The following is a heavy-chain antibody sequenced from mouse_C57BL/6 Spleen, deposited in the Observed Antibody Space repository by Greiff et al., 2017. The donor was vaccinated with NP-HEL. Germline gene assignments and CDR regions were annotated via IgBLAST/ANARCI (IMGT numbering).Heavy chain of an antibody. J-gene: IGHJ1*03. CDR1: GYAFSSYW. Sequence: QVQLQQSGAELVKPGASVKISCKASGYAFSSYWMNWVKQRPGKGLEWIGQIYPGDGDTNYNGKFKGKATLTADKSSSTAYMQLSSLTSEDSAVYCCARNYYGSRGYFDVWGTGTTVTVSS. CDR2: IYPGDGDT. CDR3: ARNYYGSRGYFDV. V-gene: IGHV1-80*01. D-gene: IGHD1-1*01.